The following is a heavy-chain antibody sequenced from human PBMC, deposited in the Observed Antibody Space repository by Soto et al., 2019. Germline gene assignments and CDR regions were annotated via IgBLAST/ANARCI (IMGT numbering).Heavy chain of an antibody. J-gene: IGHJ6*02. Sequence: PSETLSLTCAVYGGSFSGYYWSWIRQPPGKGLEWIGYIYHSGSTYYNPSLKSRVTISVDRSKNQFSLKLSSVAAADTAVYYCARGGDYDAWYFYYGMDVWGQGTTVTVSS. D-gene: IGHD4-17*01. CDR2: IYHSGST. CDR1: GGSFSGYY. CDR3: ARGGDYDAWYFYYGMDV. V-gene: IGHV4-34*01.